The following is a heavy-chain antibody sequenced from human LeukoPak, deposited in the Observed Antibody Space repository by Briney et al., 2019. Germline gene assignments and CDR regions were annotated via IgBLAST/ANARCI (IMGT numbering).Heavy chain of an antibody. CDR3: ARGRDSSGWSDYFDY. Sequence: PGGSLRLSCAASGFTFSSYSMNWVRQAPGKGLEWVSSISSSSSYIYYADSVKGRFTISRDNAKNSLYLQMNSLRAEGTAVYYCARGRDSSGWSDYFDYWGQGTLVTVSS. CDR1: GFTFSSYS. D-gene: IGHD6-19*01. J-gene: IGHJ4*02. CDR2: ISSSSSYI. V-gene: IGHV3-21*01.